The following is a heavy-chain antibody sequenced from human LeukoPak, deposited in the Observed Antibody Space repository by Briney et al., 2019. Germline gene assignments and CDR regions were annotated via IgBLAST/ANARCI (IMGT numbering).Heavy chain of an antibody. V-gene: IGHV1-2*02. CDR3: ARGPYGRYTAKPYYSEY. CDR1: GYTFSAYY. CDR2: INPNTGGT. Sequence: ASVKVSCKASGYTFSAYYMQWVRQAPGQGLEWMGWINPNTGGTNYAQKFQGRVTMTRDTSITTAYMELSRLRSDDTAVYYCARGPYGRYTAKPYYSEYWGQGTLVTVSS. D-gene: IGHD2-2*01. J-gene: IGHJ4*02.